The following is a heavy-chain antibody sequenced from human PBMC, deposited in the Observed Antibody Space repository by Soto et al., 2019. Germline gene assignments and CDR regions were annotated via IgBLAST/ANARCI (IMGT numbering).Heavy chain of an antibody. CDR1: GFSFSTYA. J-gene: IGHJ4*02. CDR2: ISGSAGRT. Sequence: GGSLRLSRAASGFSFSTYAVSWVRLAPGKGLEWVSAISGSAGRTYYADSVRGRFTISRDNSRNTLYLQMNSLRAEDTALYYCAKEMYSSGFFDYWGQGTLVTVSP. V-gene: IGHV3-23*01. CDR3: AKEMYSSGFFDY. D-gene: IGHD6-19*01.